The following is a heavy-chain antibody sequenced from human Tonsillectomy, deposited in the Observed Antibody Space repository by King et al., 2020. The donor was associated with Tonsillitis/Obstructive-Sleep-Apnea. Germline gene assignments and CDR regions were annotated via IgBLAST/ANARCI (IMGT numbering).Heavy chain of an antibody. D-gene: IGHD3-22*01. CDR2: TYYRSRWYN. J-gene: IGHJ3*02. CDR1: GDSVSSTSAA. V-gene: IGHV6-1*01. Sequence: VQLQQSGPGLVKPSQTLSVTCAISGDSVSSTSAAWNWIRQSPSRGLEWLGRTYYRSRWYNDYAASVKSRISINADTSKNDFSLQVNSVTPEDTAVYYCAREYFYDSSGYRADTFDIWGQGTMVTVSP. CDR3: AREYFYDSSGYRADTFDI.